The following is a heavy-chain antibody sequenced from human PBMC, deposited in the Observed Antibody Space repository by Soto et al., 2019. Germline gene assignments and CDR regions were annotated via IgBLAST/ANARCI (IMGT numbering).Heavy chain of an antibody. CDR3: AKDLCTYRSGSCYFDY. J-gene: IGHJ4*02. Sequence: GGSLRLSCAASGFTFSNYAMSWVRQAPGKGLEWVSTISGSGTSTYYADSVKGRFTISRDNSKKTMYLQMNSLRAEDTAVYYCAKDLCTYRSGSCYFDYWGQGTLVTVSS. CDR2: ISGSGTST. V-gene: IGHV3-23*01. D-gene: IGHD5-12*01. CDR1: GFTFSNYA.